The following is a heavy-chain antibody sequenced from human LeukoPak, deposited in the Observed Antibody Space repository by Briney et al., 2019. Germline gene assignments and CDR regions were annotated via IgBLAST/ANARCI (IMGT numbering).Heavy chain of an antibody. Sequence: ASVKVSCKASGYTFTGYYMHWVRQAPGQGLEWMGWINPNSGGTNYAQKFQGRVTITRDTSISTAYMELSRLRSDDTAVYYCARALVGATRSHDAFDIWGQGTMVTVSS. J-gene: IGHJ3*02. CDR1: GYTFTGYY. CDR3: ARALVGATRSHDAFDI. D-gene: IGHD1-26*01. CDR2: INPNSGGT. V-gene: IGHV1-2*02.